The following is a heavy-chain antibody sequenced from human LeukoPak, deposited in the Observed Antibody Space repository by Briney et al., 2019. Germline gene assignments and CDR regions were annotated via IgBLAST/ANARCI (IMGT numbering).Heavy chain of an antibody. CDR3: AKRGVVIRVILVGFHKEAYYFDS. CDR2: ISDSGGRT. CDR1: GITLSNYG. J-gene: IGHJ4*02. D-gene: IGHD3-22*01. V-gene: IGHV3-23*01. Sequence: GGSLRLSCAVSGITLSNYGMSWVRQAPGKGLEWVAGISDSGGRTNYADSVKGRFTISRDNPKNTLYLRMNSLRAEDTAVYFCAKRGVVIRVILVGFHKEAYYFDSWGQGALVTVSS.